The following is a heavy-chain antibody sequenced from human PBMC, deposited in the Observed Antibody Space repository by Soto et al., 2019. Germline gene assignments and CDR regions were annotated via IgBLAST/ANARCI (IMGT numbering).Heavy chain of an antibody. CDR2: INPNSGGT. Sequence: GASVKVSCKASGYTFTGYYMHWVRQAPGQGLEWMGWINPNSGGTNYAQKFQGRVTMTRDTSISTAYMELSRLRCDDAAVYYCATVAHPRRIAVPGPNFHYRGQRTLVPVRS. J-gene: IGHJ4*02. V-gene: IGHV1-2*02. D-gene: IGHD6-19*01. CDR1: GYTFTGYY. CDR3: ATVAHPRRIAVPGPNFHY.